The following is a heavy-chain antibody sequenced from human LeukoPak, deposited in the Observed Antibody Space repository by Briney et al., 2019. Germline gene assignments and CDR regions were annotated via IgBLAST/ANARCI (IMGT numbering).Heavy chain of an antibody. CDR1: GFTFSSYG. D-gene: IGHD6-19*01. J-gene: IGHJ4*02. Sequence: SGGSLRLSCAASGFTFSSYGMHWVRQAPGKGLEWVAVISYDGSNKYYADSVKGRFTISRDNSKNTLYLQMNSLRAEDTAVYYCARFGIAVADKYYFDYWGQGTLVTVSS. CDR2: ISYDGSNK. V-gene: IGHV3-30*03. CDR3: ARFGIAVADKYYFDY.